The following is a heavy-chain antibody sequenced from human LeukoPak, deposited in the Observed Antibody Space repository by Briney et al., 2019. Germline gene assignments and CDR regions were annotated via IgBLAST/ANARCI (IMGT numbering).Heavy chain of an antibody. Sequence: GSLKLSFATSGFPFSSYAMTWVRPAPGKGLEWVSGISGSGGNTYYANSVKGRFTISRDNSKSTLYLQMNNLGAEDTALYYCAKCMAEPGTCYFDNWGRGTLVTVSS. CDR3: AKCMAEPGTCYFDN. CDR1: GFPFSSYA. CDR2: ISGSGGNT. D-gene: IGHD6-13*01. V-gene: IGHV3-23*01. J-gene: IGHJ4*03.